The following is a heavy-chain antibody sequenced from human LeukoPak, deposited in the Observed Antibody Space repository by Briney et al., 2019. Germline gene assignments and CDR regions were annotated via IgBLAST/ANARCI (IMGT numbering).Heavy chain of an antibody. V-gene: IGHV3-74*01. D-gene: IGHD1-20*01. CDR3: ARDEYNWNVDAFDI. CDR1: GIIFSNYW. Sequence: GGSLRLSCAASGIIFSNYWMHWVRQAPGKGLVWVSRINRDGSSTSYADSVKGRFTISRDNAKNSLYLQMNSLRAEDTAVYYCARDEYNWNVDAFDIWGQGTVVTVSS. CDR2: INRDGSST. J-gene: IGHJ3*02.